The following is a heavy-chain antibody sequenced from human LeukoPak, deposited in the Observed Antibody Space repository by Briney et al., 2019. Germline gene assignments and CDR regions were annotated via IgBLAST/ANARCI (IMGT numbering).Heavy chain of an antibody. CDR2: IYYSGST. D-gene: IGHD6-13*01. CDR3: ASCDIAAAGTGEYFQH. J-gene: IGHJ1*01. V-gene: IGHV4-39*01. Sequence: PSETLSLTCTVSGGSISSSSYYWGWIRQPPGKGLEWIGSIYYSGSTYYNPSLKSRVTISVDTSKNQFSLKLSSVTAADTAVYYCASCDIAAAGTGEYFQHWGQGTLVTVSS. CDR1: GGSISSSSYY.